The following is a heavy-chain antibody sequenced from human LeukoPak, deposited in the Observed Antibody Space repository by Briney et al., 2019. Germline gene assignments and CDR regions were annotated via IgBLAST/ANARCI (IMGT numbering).Heavy chain of an antibody. J-gene: IGHJ4*02. CDR1: GGSFSGYY. CDR2: INHSGST. Sequence: PSETLSLTCAVYGGSFSGYYWSWIRQPPGKGLEWIGEINHSGSTNYNPSLKSRVTISVDTSKNQFSLKLSSVTAADTAVYYCARGRRITMGREKIDYWGKGTLVTVSS. D-gene: IGHD3-10*01. V-gene: IGHV4-34*01. CDR3: ARGRRITMGREKIDY.